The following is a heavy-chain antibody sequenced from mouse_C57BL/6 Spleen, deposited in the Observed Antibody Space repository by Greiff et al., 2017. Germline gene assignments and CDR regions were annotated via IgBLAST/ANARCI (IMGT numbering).Heavy chain of an antibody. CDR2: IDPETGGT. CDR1: GYTFTDYE. Sequence: QVQLQQSGAELVRPGASVTLSCKASGYTFTDYEMHWVRQTPVHGLEWIGAIDPETGGTAYNQKFKGKAILTADKSSSTAYMELRSLTSEDSAVYYCTRYYAMDYWGQGTSVTVSS. CDR3: TRYYAMDY. V-gene: IGHV1-15*01. J-gene: IGHJ4*01.